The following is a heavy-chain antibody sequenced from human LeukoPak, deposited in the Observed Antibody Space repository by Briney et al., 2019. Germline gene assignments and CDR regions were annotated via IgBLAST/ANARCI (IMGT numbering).Heavy chain of an antibody. D-gene: IGHD5-12*01. V-gene: IGHV3-7*01. CDR3: VRDGGVSGYDLLDY. Sequence: GGSLRLSCAASGFTFSSYWMTWVRQAPGKGLEWVAHINQDGSEEHYMDSAKARFTISRDNAKNSLSLQMNSLRAEDTAVYYCVRDGGVSGYDLLDYWGQGTLVTVSS. CDR2: INQDGSEE. J-gene: IGHJ4*02. CDR1: GFTFSSYW.